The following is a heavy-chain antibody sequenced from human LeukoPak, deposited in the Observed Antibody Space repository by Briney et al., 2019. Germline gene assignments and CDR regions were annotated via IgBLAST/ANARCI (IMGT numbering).Heavy chain of an antibody. V-gene: IGHV3-23*01. CDR1: GFTFSSYA. CDR2: ISGSGGST. D-gene: IGHD2-15*01. J-gene: IGHJ6*02. Sequence: GGSLRLSCAASGFTFSSYAMSWVRQAPGKGLEWVSAISGSGGSTYYADSMKGRFTISRDNSKNTLYLQMNSLRAEDTAVYYCAKGAGVVVVAAKYGMDVWGQGTTVTVSS. CDR3: AKGAGVVVVAAKYGMDV.